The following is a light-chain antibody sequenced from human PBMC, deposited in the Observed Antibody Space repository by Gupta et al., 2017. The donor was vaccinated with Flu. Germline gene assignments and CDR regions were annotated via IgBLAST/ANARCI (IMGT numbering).Light chain of an antibody. Sequence: VTFSCTGNSSNIGAGYDVHWYQQLPGTAPKVLIHANSIRPSGVPDRFSGSKSDTSASLAITGLQAEDEADYYCQSYDSSLSAWVFGGGTKLTVL. V-gene: IGLV1-40*01. CDR2: ANS. CDR1: SSNIGAGYD. J-gene: IGLJ3*02. CDR3: QSYDSSLSAWV.